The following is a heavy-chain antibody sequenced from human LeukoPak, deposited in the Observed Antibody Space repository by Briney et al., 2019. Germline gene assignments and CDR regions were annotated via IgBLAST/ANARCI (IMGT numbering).Heavy chain of an antibody. Sequence: GGSLRLSCAASGFIFSSYVMHRVRQAPGKGLEWVAFIRYDGSHKYYADSVKGRFTISRDNSKNTLYLQMNSLRAEDTAVYYCAKSGYSGSGLDVFDIWGQGTMVTVSS. J-gene: IGHJ3*02. D-gene: IGHD1-26*01. V-gene: IGHV3-30*02. CDR2: IRYDGSHK. CDR3: AKSGYSGSGLDVFDI. CDR1: GFIFSSYV.